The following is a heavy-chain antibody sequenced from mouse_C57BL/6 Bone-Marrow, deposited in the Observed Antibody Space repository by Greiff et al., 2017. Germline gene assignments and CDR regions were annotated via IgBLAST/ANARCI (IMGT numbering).Heavy chain of an antibody. CDR2: IDPENGDT. Sequence: EVQLQQSGAELVRPGASVTLSCTASGFNIKADYMHWVKQRPEQGLEWIGWIDPENGDTEYASKFQGKATITADTSSNTAYLQLSSLTSEDTDVYYCTSPGSDVDYWGQGTTLTVSS. CDR3: TSPGSDVDY. J-gene: IGHJ2*01. V-gene: IGHV14-4*01. CDR1: GFNIKADY.